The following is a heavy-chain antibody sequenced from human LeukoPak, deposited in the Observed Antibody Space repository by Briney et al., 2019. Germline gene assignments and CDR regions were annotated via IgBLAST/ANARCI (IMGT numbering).Heavy chain of an antibody. CDR2: ISSSGSTI. CDR3: ARASSWSPDFHY. V-gene: IGHV3-48*03. CDR1: GFTFSSYE. D-gene: IGHD6-13*01. J-gene: IGHJ4*02. Sequence: GGSLRLSCAASGFTFSSYEMNWARQAPGKGLEWVSYISSSGSTIYYADSVKGRFTISRDNAKNSLYLQMNSLRAEDTAVYYCARASSWSPDFHYWGQGTLVTVSS.